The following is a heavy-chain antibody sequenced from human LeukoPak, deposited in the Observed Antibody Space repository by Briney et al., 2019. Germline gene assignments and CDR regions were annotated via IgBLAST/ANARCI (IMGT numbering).Heavy chain of an antibody. CDR2: ISSSSSYI. J-gene: IGHJ4*02. CDR1: GFTFSSYS. CDR3: AREGEGSSSRDY. Sequence: GGSLRLSSAASGFTFSSYSMNWVRQAPGKGLEWVSSISSSSSYIYYADSVKGRFTISRDNARNSLYLQMNSLRAEDTAVYYCAREGEGSSSRDYWGQGTLVTVSS. D-gene: IGHD6-13*01. V-gene: IGHV3-21*01.